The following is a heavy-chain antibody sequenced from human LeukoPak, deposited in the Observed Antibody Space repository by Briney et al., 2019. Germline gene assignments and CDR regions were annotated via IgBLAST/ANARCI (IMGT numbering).Heavy chain of an antibody. V-gene: IGHV1-69*04. Sequence: ASVKVSCKASGGTFSSYAISWVRQAPGQGLEWMGRINPIPGIASYAQKFQGRVTITADKSTSTAYMELSSLRSEDTAVYYCARAVVDSGYDYYFDYWGQGTLVTVSS. CDR2: INPIPGIA. CDR3: ARAVVDSGYDYYFDY. CDR1: GGTFSSYA. D-gene: IGHD5-12*01. J-gene: IGHJ4*02.